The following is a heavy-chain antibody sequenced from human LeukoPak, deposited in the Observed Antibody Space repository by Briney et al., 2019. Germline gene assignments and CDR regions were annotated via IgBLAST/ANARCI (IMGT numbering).Heavy chain of an antibody. V-gene: IGHV3-30*04. D-gene: IGHD6-13*01. CDR1: GFTFSSYA. CDR2: ISYDGSIN. J-gene: IGHJ4*02. Sequence: GRSLRLSCAASGFTFSSYAMHWVRQAPGKGLEWVALISYDGSINDYADSVKGRFTISRDNSKNTLYLQMNSLRADDTAMNYCARGSYSSSWKTFDYWGQGTLVTVSS. CDR3: ARGSYSSSWKTFDY.